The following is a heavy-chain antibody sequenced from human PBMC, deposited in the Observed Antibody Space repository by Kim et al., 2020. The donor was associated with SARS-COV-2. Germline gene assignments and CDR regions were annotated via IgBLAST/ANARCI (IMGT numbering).Heavy chain of an antibody. J-gene: IGHJ3*02. CDR2: IYYSGST. CDR1: GGSISSSSYY. Sequence: SETLSLTCTVSGGSISSSSYYWGWIRQPPGKGLEWIGSIYYSGSTYYNPSLKSRVTISVDTSKNQFSLKLSSVTAADTAVYYCAGPSIAARNDAFDIWGQGTMVTVSS. CDR3: AGPSIAARNDAFDI. V-gene: IGHV4-39*01. D-gene: IGHD6-6*01.